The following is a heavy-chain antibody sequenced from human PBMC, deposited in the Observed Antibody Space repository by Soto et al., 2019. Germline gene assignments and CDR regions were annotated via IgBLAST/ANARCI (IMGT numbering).Heavy chain of an antibody. CDR3: ARDPYDFWSGYSKFDP. Sequence: SETLSLTCAVYGGSFSGYYWSWIRQPPGKGLEWIGEINHSGSTNYNPSLTPRVPLSVDTSKNQFSLKLSSVTAADTAVYYCARDPYDFWSGYSKFDPWGQGTLVTVSS. D-gene: IGHD3-3*01. CDR1: GGSFSGYY. CDR2: INHSGST. J-gene: IGHJ5*02. V-gene: IGHV4-34*01.